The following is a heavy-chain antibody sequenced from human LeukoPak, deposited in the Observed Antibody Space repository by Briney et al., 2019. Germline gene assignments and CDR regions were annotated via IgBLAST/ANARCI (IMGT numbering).Heavy chain of an antibody. D-gene: IGHD1-26*01. CDR3: AKDIIVGATTCDY. Sequence: GGSLRLSCAASGFTFDGYGMSWVRQAPGKGLEWVAFTWSDGSDKYYADSVKGRFTISRDNSMNTLYLQMSGLRGEDTAVYYCAKDIIVGATTCDYWGQGTLVTVPS. CDR2: TWSDGSDK. J-gene: IGHJ4*02. V-gene: IGHV3-30*02. CDR1: GFTFDGYG.